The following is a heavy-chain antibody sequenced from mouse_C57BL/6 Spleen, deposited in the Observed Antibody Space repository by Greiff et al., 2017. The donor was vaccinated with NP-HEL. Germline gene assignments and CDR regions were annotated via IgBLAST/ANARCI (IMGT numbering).Heavy chain of an antibody. Sequence: EVQVVESGPGLVKPSQSLSLTCSVPGYSITSGYYWNWIRQFPGNKLEWMGYISYDGSNNYNPSLNNRISITRDTSKNQFFLKLNSVTTEDTATYYSASYSPYYAMDYWGQGTSVTVSS. D-gene: IGHD2-12*01. CDR2: ISYDGSN. CDR1: GYSITSGYY. J-gene: IGHJ4*01. V-gene: IGHV3-6*01. CDR3: ASYSPYYAMDY.